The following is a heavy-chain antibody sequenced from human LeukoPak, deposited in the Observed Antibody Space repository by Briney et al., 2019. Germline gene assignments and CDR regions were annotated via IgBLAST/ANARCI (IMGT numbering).Heavy chain of an antibody. CDR3: ARDIVVVVAATSAFDI. Sequence: SETLSLTCTVSGGSISSSSYYWGWIRQPPGKGLEWIGSIYYSGSTYYNPSLKSRVTISVDTSKNQFSLKLSSVTAADTAVYYCARDIVVVVAATSAFDIWGQGTMVTVSS. CDR1: GGSISSSSYY. D-gene: IGHD2-15*01. V-gene: IGHV4-39*07. J-gene: IGHJ3*02. CDR2: IYYSGST.